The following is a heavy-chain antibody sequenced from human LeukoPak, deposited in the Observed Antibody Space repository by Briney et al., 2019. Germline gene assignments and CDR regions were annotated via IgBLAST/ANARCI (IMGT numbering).Heavy chain of an antibody. V-gene: IGHV3-23*01. J-gene: IGHJ6*03. D-gene: IGHD2-2*01. Sequence: PGGSLRLSCAASGFTFSSYAMSWVRQAPGKGLEWVSAISGSGGSTYYADSVKGRFTISRDNSKNTLYLQMNSLRAEDTAVYYCARGYCSSTSCYNYYYYYMDVWGKGTTVTVSS. CDR2: ISGSGGST. CDR1: GFTFSSYA. CDR3: ARGYCSSTSCYNYYYYYMDV.